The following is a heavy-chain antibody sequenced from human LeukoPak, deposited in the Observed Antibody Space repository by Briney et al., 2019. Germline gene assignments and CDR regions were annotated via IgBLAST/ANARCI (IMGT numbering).Heavy chain of an antibody. V-gene: IGHV4-30-4*01. CDR2: IYYSGST. J-gene: IGHJ4*02. CDR1: GGSISRGDYY. Sequence: SQTLSLTCTVSGGSISRGDYYWSWIRQPPGKGLEWIGYIYYSGSTYYNPSLKSRVTISVDTSKSQFSLKVRSVTAADTAVYYCARLDGAYFDYWGRGTQVTVSS. CDR3: ARLDGAYFDY. D-gene: IGHD3-16*01.